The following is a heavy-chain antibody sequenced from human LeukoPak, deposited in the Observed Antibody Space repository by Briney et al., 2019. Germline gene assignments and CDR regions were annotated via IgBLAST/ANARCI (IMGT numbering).Heavy chain of an antibody. Sequence: SETLSLTCTVSGGSISSYYWSWIRQPPGKGLEWIGYIYYSGSTNYNPSLKSRVTISVDTSKNQFSLKLSSVTAADTAVYYCARAPPTYGRYFDWLDWFDPWGQGTLVTVSS. V-gene: IGHV4-59*08. D-gene: IGHD3-9*01. CDR1: GGSISSYY. CDR2: IYYSGST. J-gene: IGHJ5*02. CDR3: ARAPPTYGRYFDWLDWFDP.